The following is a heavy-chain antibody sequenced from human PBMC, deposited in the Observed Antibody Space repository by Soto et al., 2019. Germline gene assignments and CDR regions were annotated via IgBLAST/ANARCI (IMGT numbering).Heavy chain of an antibody. D-gene: IGHD5-12*01. CDR3: ARDGDSGPPGYYYYYYGMDV. CDR1: GIPSSRYG. J-gene: IGHJ6*02. V-gene: IGHV3-30*03. Sequence: TGGSLRLSCAASGIPSSRYGMHWVRQAPGKGLEWLAVISYDGVNKYYADSVKGRFTISRDNAKNSLYLQMNSLRAEDTAVYYCARDGDSGPPGYYYYYYGMDVWGQGTTVTVSS. CDR2: ISYDGVNK.